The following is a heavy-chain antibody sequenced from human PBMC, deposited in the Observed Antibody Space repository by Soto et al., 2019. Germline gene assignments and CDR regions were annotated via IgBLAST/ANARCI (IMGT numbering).Heavy chain of an antibody. CDR2: ISYDGSNK. CDR3: ARELGYYGSGSGGYYGMDV. D-gene: IGHD3-10*01. Sequence: QVQLVESGGGVVQPGRSLRLSCAASGFTFSSYAMHWVRQAPGKGLEWVAVISYDGSNKYYADSVKSRFTISRDNSKNTLYLEMNSLRAEDTAVYYCARELGYYGSGSGGYYGMDVWGQGTTVTVSS. J-gene: IGHJ6*02. V-gene: IGHV3-30-3*01. CDR1: GFTFSSYA.